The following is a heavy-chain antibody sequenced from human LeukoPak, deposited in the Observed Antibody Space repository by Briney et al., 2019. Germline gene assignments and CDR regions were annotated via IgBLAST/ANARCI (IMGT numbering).Heavy chain of an antibody. V-gene: IGHV3-66*02. D-gene: IGHD5-12*01. CDR3: ARGMVATGS. CDR1: GFTVSKNY. J-gene: IGHJ5*02. CDR2: IYSDGST. Sequence: GGSLRLSCAASGFTVSKNYMSWVRQAPGKGLEWVSIIYSDGSTYYADSVKGRFTISRDNPENTVYLQMNSLRTEDTAVYYCARGMVATGSWGQGTLVTVSS.